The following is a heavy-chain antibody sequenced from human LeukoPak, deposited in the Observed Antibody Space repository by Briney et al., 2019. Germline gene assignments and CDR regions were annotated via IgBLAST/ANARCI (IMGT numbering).Heavy chain of an antibody. Sequence: PSETPSLTCTVSGGSISSYYWSWIRQPAGKGLEWIGRIYTSGSTNYNPSLKSRVTMSVDTSKNQFSLKLSSVTAADTAVYYCARDFSRDGSDDAFDIWGQGTMVTVSS. V-gene: IGHV4-4*07. CDR3: ARDFSRDGSDDAFDI. CDR2: IYTSGST. D-gene: IGHD5-24*01. CDR1: GGSISSYY. J-gene: IGHJ3*02.